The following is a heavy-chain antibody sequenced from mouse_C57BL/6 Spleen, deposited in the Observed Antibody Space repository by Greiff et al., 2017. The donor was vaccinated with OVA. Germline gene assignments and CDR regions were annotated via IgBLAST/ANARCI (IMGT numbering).Heavy chain of an antibody. J-gene: IGHJ1*03. CDR1: GFTFSSYA. Sequence: EVQLKESGEGLVKPGGSLKLSCAASGFTFSSYAMSWVRQTPEKRLEWVAYISRGGDSIYYADTVKGRFTISRDNARNTLYLQMSSLKSEDTAMYYCTRDRGYYGSSSYWYFDVWGTGTTVTVSS. CDR2: ISRGGDSI. CDR3: TRDRGYYGSSSYWYFDV. V-gene: IGHV5-9-1*02. D-gene: IGHD1-1*01.